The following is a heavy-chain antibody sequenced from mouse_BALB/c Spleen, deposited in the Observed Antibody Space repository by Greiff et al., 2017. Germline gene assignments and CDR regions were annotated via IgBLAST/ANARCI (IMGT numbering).Heavy chain of an antibody. CDR3: VRSYFYYAMDY. D-gene: IGHD2-10*01. J-gene: IGHJ4*01. Sequence: VKDRFTISRDDSQSMLYLQMNNLKTEDTAMYYCVRSYFYYAMDYWGQGTSVTVSS. V-gene: IGHV10S3*01.